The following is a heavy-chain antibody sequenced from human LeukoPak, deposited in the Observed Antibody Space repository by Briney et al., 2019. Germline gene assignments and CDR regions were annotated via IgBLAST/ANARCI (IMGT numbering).Heavy chain of an antibody. CDR1: GFTFDEYA. Sequence: PGGSLRLSCAASGFTFDEYAMHWVRQAPGKGLEWVSGISWSSNSITYADSVKGRFTISRDNAKNSLYLQMNSLRAEDTAVYYCARVKSALVWFGELFAFDYWGQGTLVTVSS. D-gene: IGHD3-10*01. CDR2: ISWSSNSI. J-gene: IGHJ4*02. V-gene: IGHV3-9*01. CDR3: ARVKSALVWFGELFAFDY.